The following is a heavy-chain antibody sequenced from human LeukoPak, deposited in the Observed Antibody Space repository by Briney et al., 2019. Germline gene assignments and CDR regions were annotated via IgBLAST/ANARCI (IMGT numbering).Heavy chain of an antibody. Sequence: PSEILSLTCTVSGGSISSGSYYWSWIRQPAGKGLEWIGRIYTSGSTNYNPSLKSRVTISVDTSKNQFSLKLSSVTAADTAVYYCARSEEYYDILTGYYFWFDPWGQGTLVTVSS. CDR3: ARSEEYYDILTGYYFWFDP. CDR2: IYTSGST. V-gene: IGHV4-61*02. D-gene: IGHD3-9*01. CDR1: GGSISSGSYY. J-gene: IGHJ5*02.